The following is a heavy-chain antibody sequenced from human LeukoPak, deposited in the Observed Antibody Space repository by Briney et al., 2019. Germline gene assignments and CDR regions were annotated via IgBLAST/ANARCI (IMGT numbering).Heavy chain of an antibody. J-gene: IGHJ6*02. Sequence: GGSLRLSCAASGFTVSSNYMSWVRQAPGKGLEWVSVIYSGGSTYYADSVKGGFTISRDNSKNTLYLQMNSLRAEDTAVYYCARATIAAAGTWAGYYGMDVWGQGTTVTVSS. CDR3: ARATIAAAGTWAGYYGMDV. CDR2: IYSGGST. V-gene: IGHV3-66*01. CDR1: GFTVSSNY. D-gene: IGHD6-13*01.